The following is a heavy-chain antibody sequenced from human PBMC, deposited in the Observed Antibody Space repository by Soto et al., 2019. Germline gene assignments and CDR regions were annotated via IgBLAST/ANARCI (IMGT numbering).Heavy chain of an antibody. J-gene: IGHJ6*02. D-gene: IGHD3-3*01. CDR2: ISAYSRNT. Sequence: QVQLVQSGAEVKKPGASVQVSCQASGFSFITYGISWVRQAPGQGLEWLGWISAYSRNTKYAQNLQDRLTMTTDTSAITAYMVLRSLTHDETAVYYCAREGVPAAPGRDPDYDFCSGFPIAAGGDNYYGMDVWGQGTTVTVSS. V-gene: IGHV1-18*01. CDR1: GFSFITYG. CDR3: AREGVPAAPGRDPDYDFCSGFPIAAGGDNYYGMDV.